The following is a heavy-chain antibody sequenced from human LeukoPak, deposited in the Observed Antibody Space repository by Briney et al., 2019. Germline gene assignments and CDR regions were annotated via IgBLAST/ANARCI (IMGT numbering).Heavy chain of an antibody. V-gene: IGHV3-9*01. D-gene: IGHD3-9*01. CDR3: AKDSYDILAGSSDY. CDR1: GFTFDDYA. J-gene: IGHJ4*02. Sequence: PGGSLRLSCAASGFTFDDYAMHWVRQAPGKGLEWVSGISWNSGSIGYADSVKGRFTISRDNAKNSLYLQMNSLRAEDTALYYCAKDSYDILAGSSDYWGQGTLVTVSS. CDR2: ISWNSGSI.